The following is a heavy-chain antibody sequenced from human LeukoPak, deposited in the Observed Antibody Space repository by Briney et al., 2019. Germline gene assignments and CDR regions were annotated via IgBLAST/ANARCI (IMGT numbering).Heavy chain of an antibody. D-gene: IGHD3-10*01. CDR1: GFTFSSYA. V-gene: IGHV3-48*03. CDR2: ISGSGSTI. Sequence: GGSLRLSCAASGFTFSSYAMYWVRQAPGKGLEWVSYISGSGSTIYYADSVKGRFTISRDNAKNALYLQMNSLRAEDTAVYYCARDLVVRGRWSWFDPWGQGTLVAVSS. CDR3: ARDLVVRGRWSWFDP. J-gene: IGHJ5*02.